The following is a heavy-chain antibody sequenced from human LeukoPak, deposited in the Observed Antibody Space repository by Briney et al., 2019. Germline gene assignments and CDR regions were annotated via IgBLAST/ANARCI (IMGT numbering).Heavy chain of an antibody. J-gene: IGHJ4*02. V-gene: IGHV4-34*01. CDR2: INHSGST. CDR1: GGSFSGYY. Sequence: SETLSLTCAVYGGSFSGYYWSWIRQPPGKGLEWIWEINHSGSTNYNPSLKSRVTISVDTSKNQFSLKLSSVTAADTAVYYGASYQPYSSSFWFDYWGQGTLVTVSS. CDR3: ASYQPYSSSFWFDY. D-gene: IGHD6-13*01.